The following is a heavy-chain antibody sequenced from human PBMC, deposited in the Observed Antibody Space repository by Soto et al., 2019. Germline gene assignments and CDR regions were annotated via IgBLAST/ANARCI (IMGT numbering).Heavy chain of an antibody. Sequence: GGSLRLSCAASEFTFDKYYMTWVRQAPGKGPEWVANIKPDGSEQYYVDSVKGRFTISRDNANNSLYLQMNSLRAKDTAVYFCARGNWNYYYGFDVWGQGNTVTVSS. J-gene: IGHJ6*02. CDR2: IKPDGSEQ. CDR3: ARGNWNYYYGFDV. CDR1: EFTFDKYY. D-gene: IGHD1-20*01. V-gene: IGHV3-7*01.